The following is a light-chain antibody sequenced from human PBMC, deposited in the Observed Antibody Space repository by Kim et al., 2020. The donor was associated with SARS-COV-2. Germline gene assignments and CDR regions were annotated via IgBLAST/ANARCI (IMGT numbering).Light chain of an antibody. J-gene: IGKJ1*01. V-gene: IGKV3-20*01. CDR1: RNVSRSY. CDR2: DAS. Sequence: LPGERATLSCRASRNVSRSYSAWYQQKPGQAPRLLIYDASSRATGIPDRFSGSGSGTDFTLTISRLEPEDFAVYYCQQYGSSPQTFGQGTKVDIK. CDR3: QQYGSSPQT.